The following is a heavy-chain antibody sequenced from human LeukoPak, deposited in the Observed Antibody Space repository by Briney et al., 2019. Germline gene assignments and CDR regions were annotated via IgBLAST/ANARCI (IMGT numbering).Heavy chain of an antibody. CDR1: GYTFTNYW. CDR3: ARRARGGEYHFDF. Sequence: GESLKISCKGSGYTFTNYWIAWVRQMPGKGLEWMGIIYPGDSDTRYSPSFQGQVTISADKSISTAYLQWSSLKASDTAMYYCARRARGGEYHFDFWGQGTLVTVSS. V-gene: IGHV5-51*01. J-gene: IGHJ4*02. D-gene: IGHD3-16*01. CDR2: IYPGDSDT.